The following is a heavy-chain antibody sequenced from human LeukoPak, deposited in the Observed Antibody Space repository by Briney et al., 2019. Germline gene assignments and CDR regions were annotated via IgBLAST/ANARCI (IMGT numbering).Heavy chain of an antibody. CDR2: LSAYNGNT. Sequence: GASVNVSCKASGYTFTSYGFSWVRQAPGQGLEWMGWLSAYNGNTNYAQNLQGSVTLTSDISTSTAYMELTSLRSDDTAVYYCARHCGGDCFPDAFDIWGQGTMVTVSS. CDR3: ARHCGGDCFPDAFDI. CDR1: GYTFTSYG. J-gene: IGHJ3*02. D-gene: IGHD2-21*01. V-gene: IGHV1-18*01.